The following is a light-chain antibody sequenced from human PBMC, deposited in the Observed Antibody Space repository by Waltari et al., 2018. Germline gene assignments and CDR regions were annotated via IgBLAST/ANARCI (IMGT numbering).Light chain of an antibody. CDR1: QSVLSSSDSKNY. Sequence: DIVMTQSPDSLAVSLGERATLNRKPSQSVLSSSDSKNYLAWYQQKPGKSPKLLIHWASTRESGVPDRFSCSGSGTDFTLTISTLQGEDVAVYYCQQYYSTPPTFGQGTKVEIK. J-gene: IGKJ1*01. V-gene: IGKV4-1*01. CDR2: WAS. CDR3: QQYYSTPPT.